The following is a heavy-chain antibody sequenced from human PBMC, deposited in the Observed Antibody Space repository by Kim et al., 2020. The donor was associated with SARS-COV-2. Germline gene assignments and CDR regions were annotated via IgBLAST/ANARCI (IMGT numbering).Heavy chain of an antibody. Sequence: ADSVKGRFTISRDNSKNTLYLQMNSLRAEDTAVYYCAKGKITMVRGLNDYGGQGTLVTVSS. D-gene: IGHD3-10*01. CDR3: AKGKITMVRGLNDY. J-gene: IGHJ4*02. V-gene: IGHV3-23*01.